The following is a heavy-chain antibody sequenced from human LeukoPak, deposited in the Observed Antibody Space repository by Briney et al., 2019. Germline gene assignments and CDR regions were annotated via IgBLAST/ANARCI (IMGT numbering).Heavy chain of an antibody. D-gene: IGHD3-22*01. V-gene: IGHV3-30*04. Sequence: DSVKGRFTISRDNSKNTLYLQMTSLGVEDTALYYCATSHPSDTSGLSNPYFDKWGQGTLVTVSS. CDR3: ATSHPSDTSGLSNPYFDK. J-gene: IGHJ4*02.